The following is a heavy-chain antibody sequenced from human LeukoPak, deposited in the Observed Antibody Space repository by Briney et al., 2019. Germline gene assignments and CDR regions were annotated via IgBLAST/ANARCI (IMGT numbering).Heavy chain of an antibody. D-gene: IGHD4-17*01. V-gene: IGHV1-18*01. CDR3: AAQCYGDYRTYGIDV. CDR1: GYSFTSYG. CDR2: ISAYNGNT. J-gene: IGHJ6*02. Sequence: ASMKVSCKGSGYSFTSYGISWVRQAPEQGLEWMGWISAYNGNTNYAQKFQGRVTMTTDTPTSTAYMELRSLRSDDTAVYYCAAQCYGDYRTYGIDVWGQGTTVTVSS.